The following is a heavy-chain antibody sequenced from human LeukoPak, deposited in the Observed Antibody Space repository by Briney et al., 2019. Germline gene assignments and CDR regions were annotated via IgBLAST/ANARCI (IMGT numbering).Heavy chain of an antibody. D-gene: IGHD1-26*01. CDR1: GFTFSSYR. V-gene: IGHV3-21*04. Sequence: PGGSLRLSCAVSGFTFSSYRMSWVRQAPGKGLEWVSSISTSSSSKYYADSVKGRFTISRDNSKNTLDLQMTGLRAEDTAVYYCARERGRGRDSPWFDYWGQGTLVTVSS. J-gene: IGHJ4*02. CDR3: ARERGRGRDSPWFDY. CDR2: ISTSSSSK.